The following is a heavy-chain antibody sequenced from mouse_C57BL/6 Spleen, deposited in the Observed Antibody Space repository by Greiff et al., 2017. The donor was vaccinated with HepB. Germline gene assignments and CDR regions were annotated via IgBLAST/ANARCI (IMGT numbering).Heavy chain of an antibody. V-gene: IGHV1-76*01. Sequence: VQLQQSGAELVRPGASVKLSCKASGYTFTDYYINWVKQRPGQGLEWIARIYPGSGNTYYNEKFKGKATLTAEKSSSTAYMQLSSLTSEDSAVYFCARERDYDYDDGDPYYYAMDYWGQGTSVTVSS. CDR1: GYTFTDYY. J-gene: IGHJ4*01. CDR2: IYPGSGNT. D-gene: IGHD2-4*01. CDR3: ARERDYDYDDGDPYYYAMDY.